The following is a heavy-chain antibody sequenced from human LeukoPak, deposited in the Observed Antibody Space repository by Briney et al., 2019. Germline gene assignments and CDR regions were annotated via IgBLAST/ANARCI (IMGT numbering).Heavy chain of an antibody. CDR1: GGSVSSSSYY. D-gene: IGHD2-2*01. CDR2: IYYSGST. Sequence: SETLSLTCTVSGGSVSSSSYYWGWIRQPPGKGLEWIGSIYYSGSTYYNPSLKSRVTISVDTSKNQFSLKLSSVTAADTAVYYCAGYCSSTSCYEKPYGMVVWGQGTTVTVSS. CDR3: AGYCSSTSCYEKPYGMVV. J-gene: IGHJ6*02. V-gene: IGHV4-39*01.